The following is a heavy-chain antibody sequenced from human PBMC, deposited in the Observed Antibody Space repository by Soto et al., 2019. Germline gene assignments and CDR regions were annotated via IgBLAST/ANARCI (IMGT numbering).Heavy chain of an antibody. CDR3: ARETHGAFDY. CDR2: ISYDGSNK. V-gene: IGHV3-30-3*01. J-gene: IGHJ4*02. D-gene: IGHD3-16*01. CDR1: GFTFSSYA. Sequence: QGQLVESGGSVVQPGRSLRLSCAASGFTFSSYAMHWVRQAPGKGLEWVAVISYDGSNKYYADSVKGRFTISRDNSKNTLYLQMNSLRAEDTAVYYCARETHGAFDYWGQGTLVTVSS.